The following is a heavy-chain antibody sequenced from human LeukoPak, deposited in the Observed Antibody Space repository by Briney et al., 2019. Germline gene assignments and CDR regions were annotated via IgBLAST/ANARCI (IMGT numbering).Heavy chain of an antibody. V-gene: IGHV3-48*03. J-gene: IGHJ6*03. D-gene: IGHD6-13*01. CDR3: ARRSQQLVSHDYYYYYMDV. CDR2: ISSSGSTI. CDR1: GFTFSSYE. Sequence: GGSLRLSCAASGFTFSSYEMNWVRQAPGKGLEWVSYISSSGSTIYYADSVKGRFTISRDNAKNSLYPQMNSLRAEDTAVYYCARRSQQLVSHDYYYYYMDVWGKGTTVTVSS.